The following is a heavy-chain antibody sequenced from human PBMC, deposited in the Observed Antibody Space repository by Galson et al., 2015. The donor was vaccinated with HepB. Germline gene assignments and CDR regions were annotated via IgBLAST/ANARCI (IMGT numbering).Heavy chain of an antibody. V-gene: IGHV3-30*18. Sequence: SLRLSCAVSGFAFSTYDMHWVRQAPGKGLEWVASISYDGSKTYYADYVKGRFTISRDNSENSLHLQVSSLRPEDTAIFYCAKEGARRNPRGPYFDYWGQGTLVIVSS. CDR2: ISYDGSKT. CDR3: AKEGARRNPRGPYFDY. D-gene: IGHD2/OR15-2a*01. J-gene: IGHJ4*02. CDR1: GFAFSTYD.